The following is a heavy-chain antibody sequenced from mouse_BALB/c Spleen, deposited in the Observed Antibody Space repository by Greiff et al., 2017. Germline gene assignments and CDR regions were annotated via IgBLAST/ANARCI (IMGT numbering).Heavy chain of an antibody. V-gene: IGHV2-2*02. D-gene: IGHD1-1*01. CDR2: IWSGGST. J-gene: IGHJ4*01. Sequence: QVQLQQSGPGLVQPSQSLSITCTVSGFSLTSYGVHWVRQSPGKGLEWLGVIWSGGSTDYNAAFISSLSLSKDNSKSQVFFKMNSLQANDTAIYYCARKRVYYYGSSYVGNAMDYWGQGTSVTVSS. CDR3: ARKRVYYYGSSYVGNAMDY. CDR1: GFSLTSYG.